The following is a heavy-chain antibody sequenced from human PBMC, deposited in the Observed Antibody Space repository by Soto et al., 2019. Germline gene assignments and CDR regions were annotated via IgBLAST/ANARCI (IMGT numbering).Heavy chain of an antibody. V-gene: IGHV3-7*04. J-gene: IGHJ3*02. CDR1: GFTFSSYW. Sequence: PGGSLRLSCAASGFTFSSYWMSWVRQAPGKGQEWVANIKQDGSEKYYVDSVKGRFTISRDNAKNSLYLQMNSLRAEDTAVYYCARGDYIWGSYRPVNAFDIWGQGTMVTVSS. D-gene: IGHD3-16*02. CDR2: IKQDGSEK. CDR3: ARGDYIWGSYRPVNAFDI.